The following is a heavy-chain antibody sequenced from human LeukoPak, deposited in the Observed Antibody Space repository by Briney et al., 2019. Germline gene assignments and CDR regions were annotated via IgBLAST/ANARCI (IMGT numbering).Heavy chain of an antibody. V-gene: IGHV3-11*01. CDR3: AREIAADRGFDS. CDR2: ISSGGSTT. D-gene: IGHD6-6*01. CDR1: GFTFIDHY. Sequence: PGGSLRLSCAASGFTFIDHYMSWIRQAPGKGLECVSYISSGGSTTYYTDSVKGRFTISRDNGKNALYLQMNSLRAEDTAVYYCAREIAADRGFDSWGQGTLVTVSS. J-gene: IGHJ4*02.